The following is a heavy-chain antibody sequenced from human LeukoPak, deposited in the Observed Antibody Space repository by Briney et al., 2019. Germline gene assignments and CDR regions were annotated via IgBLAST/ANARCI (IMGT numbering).Heavy chain of an antibody. Sequence: GGSLRLSCAASGFTFNSYAMIWVRQAPGKGLESISSISTTGVRTYYADSVKGRFAISRDNSKNTLYLQMNSLRAEDTAVYYCAKILERELQYYYYGMDVWGQGTSVTVSS. V-gene: IGHV3-23*01. J-gene: IGHJ6*02. CDR3: AKILERELQYYYYGMDV. CDR1: GFTFNSYA. D-gene: IGHD5-24*01. CDR2: ISTTGVRT.